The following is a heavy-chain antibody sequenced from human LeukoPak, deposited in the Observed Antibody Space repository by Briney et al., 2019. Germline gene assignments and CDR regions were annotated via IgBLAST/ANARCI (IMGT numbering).Heavy chain of an antibody. CDR2: IYYSGST. CDR1: GGSISSSSYY. J-gene: IGHJ6*03. CDR3: ARVILGPLEYPDYMDV. Sequence: PSETLSLTCTVSGGSISSSSYYWGWIRQPPGKGLEWIGSIYYSGSTYYNPSLKSRVTMSIDTSKNQFSLKLSSVTAADTAVYYCARVILGPLEYPDYMDVWGKGPTVTVSS. D-gene: IGHD2-21*01. V-gene: IGHV4-39*07.